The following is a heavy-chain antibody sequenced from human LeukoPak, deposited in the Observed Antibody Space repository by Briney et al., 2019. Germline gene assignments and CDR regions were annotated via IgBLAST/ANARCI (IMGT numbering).Heavy chain of an antibody. CDR1: GGSISSVAYY. Sequence: SQTLSLTCTVSGGSISSVAYYWSWIRQHPGKGLEWIGYIYYSGSTYYNPSLKSRVTISVDTSKNQFSLKLSSVTAADTAVYYCAISRGTINPIDYWGQGTLVTVSS. CDR3: AISRGTINPIDY. D-gene: IGHD1-7*01. J-gene: IGHJ4*02. V-gene: IGHV4-31*03. CDR2: IYYSGST.